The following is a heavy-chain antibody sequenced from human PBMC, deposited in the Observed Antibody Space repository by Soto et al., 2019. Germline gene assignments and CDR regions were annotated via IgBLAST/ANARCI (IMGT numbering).Heavy chain of an antibody. CDR1: GGSFSGYY. J-gene: IGHJ4*02. V-gene: IGHV4-34*01. CDR3: ARGPKTLIY. CDR2: INHSGST. Sequence: PSETLSLTCAVSGGSFSGYYWTWIRQPPGKGLEWIGEINHSGSTNYNPSLKSRVTISIDTSKSQFSLNVTSVTAADTAVYYCARGPKTLIYWGQGTLVTVSS.